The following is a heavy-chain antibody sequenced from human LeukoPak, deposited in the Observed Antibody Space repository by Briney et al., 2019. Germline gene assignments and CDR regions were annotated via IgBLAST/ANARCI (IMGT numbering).Heavy chain of an antibody. CDR1: GFTVSSNY. J-gene: IGHJ4*02. Sequence: GSLRLSCAASGFTVSSNYMSWVRQAPGKGLEWVSVIYSGGSTYYADSVKGRFTISRDNSKNTLYLQMNSLRAEDTAVYYCAKAIHSSSSGVVDYWGQGTLVTVSS. V-gene: IGHV3-53*05. CDR2: IYSGGST. D-gene: IGHD6-6*01. CDR3: AKAIHSSSSGVVDY.